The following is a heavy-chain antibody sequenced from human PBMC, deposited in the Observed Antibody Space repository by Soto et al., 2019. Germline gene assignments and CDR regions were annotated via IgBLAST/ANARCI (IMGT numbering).Heavy chain of an antibody. D-gene: IGHD3-16*02. CDR3: AKVDAYSYRTDH. Sequence: LRRSCAAAGFTFSNSAMTWVRQALGKGPEWVSSIGRTNNTHYADSVKGRFAISRDNSQNTLYLQMNSLTAEDTAVYFCAKVDAYSYRTDHWGQGTLVTVSS. J-gene: IGHJ4*02. V-gene: IGHV3-23*01. CDR2: IGRTNNT. CDR1: GFTFSNSA.